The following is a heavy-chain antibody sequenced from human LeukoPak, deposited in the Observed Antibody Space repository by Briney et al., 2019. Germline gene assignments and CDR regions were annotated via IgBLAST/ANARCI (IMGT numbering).Heavy chain of an antibody. V-gene: IGHV4-31*11. Sequence: NPSETLSLTCAVYGGSFYGYYWTWIRQHPGKGLEWIGYIYYSGSSYYNPSLRSRVTISVDTSKNHFSLKLSSVTAADTAVYYCARNRDGYNSFDYWGQGTLVTVSS. CDR1: GGSFYGYY. CDR2: IYYSGSS. D-gene: IGHD5-24*01. CDR3: ARNRDGYNSFDY. J-gene: IGHJ4*02.